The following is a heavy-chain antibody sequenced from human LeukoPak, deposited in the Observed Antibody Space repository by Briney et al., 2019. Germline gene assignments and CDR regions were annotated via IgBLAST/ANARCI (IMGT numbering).Heavy chain of an antibody. CDR2: INPNSGGT. J-gene: IGHJ4*02. Sequence: GASVKVSCKASGYTFTGYYMHWVRQAPGQGLEWMGWINPNSGGTNYAQKFQGRVTMTRDTSISTAYMELSRLSSDDTAVYYCARDCSGGSCWNDYWGQGTLVTVSS. V-gene: IGHV1-2*02. CDR1: GYTFTGYY. D-gene: IGHD2-15*01. CDR3: ARDCSGGSCWNDY.